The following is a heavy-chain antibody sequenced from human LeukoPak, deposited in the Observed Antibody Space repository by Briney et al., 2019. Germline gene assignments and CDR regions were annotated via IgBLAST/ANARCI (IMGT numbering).Heavy chain of an antibody. CDR1: GGTFSSYA. V-gene: IGHV1-69*05. D-gene: IGHD2-2*01. J-gene: IGHJ3*02. CDR2: IIPIFGTA. CDR3: ARSTHRDSDAFDI. Sequence: SVKVSCKASGGTFSSYAISWVRQAPGQGLEWMGGIIPIFGTANYAQKFQGRVTMTTDTSTSTAYMELRSLRSDDTAVYYCARSTHRDSDAFDIWGQGTMVTVSS.